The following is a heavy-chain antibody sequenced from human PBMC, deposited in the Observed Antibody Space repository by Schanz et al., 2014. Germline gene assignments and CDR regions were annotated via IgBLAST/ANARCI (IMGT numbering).Heavy chain of an antibody. CDR3: ARENLNWEAFDI. Sequence: QVQLVESGGGLVKPGGSLRLSCAASGFIFNDYYMNWIRQAPGKGLEWLSCISRDGTTSYYADSVKGRFTISRDNAKNSLYLEMTSLRGEDTAVYYCARENLNWEAFDIWGQGTVVTVSS. D-gene: IGHD7-27*01. CDR2: ISRDGTTS. J-gene: IGHJ3*02. V-gene: IGHV3-11*01. CDR1: GFIFNDYY.